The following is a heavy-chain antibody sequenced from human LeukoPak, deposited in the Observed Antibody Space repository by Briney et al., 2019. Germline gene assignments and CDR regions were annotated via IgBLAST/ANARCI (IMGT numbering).Heavy chain of an antibody. J-gene: IGHJ4*02. CDR1: GGTFSSYA. CDR2: IIPIFGTA. CDR3: ARDNTYYDILTGYWSGYYFDY. Sequence: SVKVSCKASGGTFSSYAISWVRQAPGQGLEWMGGIIPIFGTANYAQKFQGRATITADESTCTAYMELSSLRSEDTAVYYCARDNTYYDILTGYWSGYYFDYWGQGTLVTVSS. V-gene: IGHV1-69*13. D-gene: IGHD3-9*01.